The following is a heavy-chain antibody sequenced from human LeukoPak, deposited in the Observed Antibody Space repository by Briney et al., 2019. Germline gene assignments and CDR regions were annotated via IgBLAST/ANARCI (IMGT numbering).Heavy chain of an antibody. V-gene: IGHV3-7*01. CDR3: ARESIVGYCSGGSCHATDDAFDI. J-gene: IGHJ3*02. D-gene: IGHD2-15*01. Sequence: GGSLRLSCAASGFTFSSYWMSWVRQAPGKGLEWVANIKQDGSEKYYVDSVKGRFTISRDNAKNSLYLQMNSLRVEDTAVCYCARESIVGYCSGGSCHATDDAFDIWGQGTMVTVSS. CDR2: IKQDGSEK. CDR1: GFTFSSYW.